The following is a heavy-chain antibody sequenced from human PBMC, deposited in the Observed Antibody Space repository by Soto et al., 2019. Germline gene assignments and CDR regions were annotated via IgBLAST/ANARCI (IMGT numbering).Heavy chain of an antibody. CDR3: AIDTSDILTGYYPDY. V-gene: IGHV1-18*01. J-gene: IGHJ4*02. Sequence: QVQLVQSGAEVKKPGASVKVSCQASGYTFTSYGISWVRQAPGQGLEWMGWISAYNGNTNYAQKLQGRVTMTTDTSTSTAYMELRSLRSDDTAVYYCAIDTSDILTGYYPDYWGQGTLVTVSS. CDR1: GYTFTSYG. D-gene: IGHD3-9*01. CDR2: ISAYNGNT.